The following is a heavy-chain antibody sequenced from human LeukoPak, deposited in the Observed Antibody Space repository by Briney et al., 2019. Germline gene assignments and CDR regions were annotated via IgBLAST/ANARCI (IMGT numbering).Heavy chain of an antibody. J-gene: IGHJ4*02. CDR2: ISGSGGST. D-gene: IGHD3-16*01. CDR3: AKTQNPLNPTNFNFRPYDYVWGSALLPAYYYFDY. Sequence: PGGSLRLSCAASGFTFSSYAMSWVRQAPGKGLEWVSAISGSGGSTYYADSVKGRFTISRDNSKNTLYLQMNSLRAEDTAVYYCAKTQNPLNPTNFNFRPYDYVWGSALLPAYYYFDYWGQGTLVTVSS. CDR1: GFTFSSYA. V-gene: IGHV3-23*01.